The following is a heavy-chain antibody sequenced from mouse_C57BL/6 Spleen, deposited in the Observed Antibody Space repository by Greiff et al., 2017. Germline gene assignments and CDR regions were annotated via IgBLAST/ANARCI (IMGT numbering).Heavy chain of an antibody. CDR3: ARGGTVYAMDY. CDR2: INYDGSST. D-gene: IGHD1-1*01. CDR1: GFTFSDYY. Sequence: DVKLVESEGGLVQPGSSMKLSCTASGFTFSDYYMAWVRQVPEKGLEWVANINYDGSSTYYLDSLKSRFIISRDNAKNILYLQMSSLKSEDTATYYCARGGTVYAMDYWGQGTSVTVSS. J-gene: IGHJ4*01. V-gene: IGHV5-16*01.